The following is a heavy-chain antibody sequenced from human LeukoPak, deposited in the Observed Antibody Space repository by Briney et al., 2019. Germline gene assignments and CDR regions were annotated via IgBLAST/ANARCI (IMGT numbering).Heavy chain of an antibody. V-gene: IGHV1-69*13. CDR2: IIPIFGTA. D-gene: IGHD4-17*01. CDR3: ARAQVGNGDYLFDY. CDR1: GGTFSSYA. J-gene: IGHJ4*02. Sequence: ASVKVSCKASGGTFSSYAISWVRQAPGQGLEWMGGIIPIFGTANYAQKFQGRVTITADESTGTAYMELSSLRSEDTAVYYCARAQVGNGDYLFDYWGQGTLVTVSS.